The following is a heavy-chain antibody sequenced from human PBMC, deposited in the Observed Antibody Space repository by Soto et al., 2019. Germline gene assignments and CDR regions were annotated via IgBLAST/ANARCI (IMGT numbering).Heavy chain of an antibody. CDR1: GYTFTSYY. CDR3: ASGGFLTMVRGPFDY. J-gene: IGHJ4*02. V-gene: IGHV1-46*01. Sequence: GASVKVSCKASGYTFTSYYMHWVRQAPGQGLEWMGIINPSGGSTSYAQKFQGRVTMTRDTSTSTVYMELSSLRSEDTAVHYCASGGFLTMVRGPFDYSGQRTLVTVSS. D-gene: IGHD3-10*01. CDR2: INPSGGST.